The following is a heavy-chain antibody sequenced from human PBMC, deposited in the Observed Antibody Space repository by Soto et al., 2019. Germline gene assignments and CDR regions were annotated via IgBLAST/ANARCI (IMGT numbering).Heavy chain of an antibody. V-gene: IGHV5-51*01. D-gene: IGHD3-3*01. CDR2: IYPGDSDT. Sequence: RGESLKISCKGSGYSFTSYWIGWVRQMPGKGLEWMGIIYPGDSDTRYSPSFQGQVTISADKFISTAYLQWSSLKASDTAMYYCARQAYDFWSGLSFYYYYYGMDVWGQGTTVTVSS. J-gene: IGHJ6*02. CDR1: GYSFTSYW. CDR3: ARQAYDFWSGLSFYYYYYGMDV.